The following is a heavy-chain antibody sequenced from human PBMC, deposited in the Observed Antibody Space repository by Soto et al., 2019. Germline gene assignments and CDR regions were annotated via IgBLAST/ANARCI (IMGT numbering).Heavy chain of an antibody. D-gene: IGHD2-15*01. Sequence: GGSLRLSCAASGFTFSSYGMHWVRQAPGKGLEWVAVIWYDGSNKYYADSVKGRFTISRDNSKNTLYLQMNSLRAEDTAVYYCAREAYCSGGSCYSTGPNSDNDAFDIWGQGTMVTVSS. J-gene: IGHJ3*02. CDR3: AREAYCSGGSCYSTGPNSDNDAFDI. CDR1: GFTFSSYG. CDR2: IWYDGSNK. V-gene: IGHV3-33*01.